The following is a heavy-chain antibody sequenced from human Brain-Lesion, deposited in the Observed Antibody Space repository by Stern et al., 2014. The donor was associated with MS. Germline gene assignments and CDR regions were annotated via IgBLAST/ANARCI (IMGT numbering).Heavy chain of an antibody. CDR3: ARDITGSSAYFAY. CDR2: ISWNSGTI. Sequence: EVQLVESGGDLVQPGRSLRLSCAAFGFTFDDSAMHWVRHAPGKGLGWVAGISWNSGTIGYADSVKGRFTTSRDNAYSSLYLQMNSLRPEDTALYYCARDITGSSAYFAYWGQGTLVTVSS. CDR1: GFTFDDSA. V-gene: IGHV3-9*01. J-gene: IGHJ4*02. D-gene: IGHD1-14*01.